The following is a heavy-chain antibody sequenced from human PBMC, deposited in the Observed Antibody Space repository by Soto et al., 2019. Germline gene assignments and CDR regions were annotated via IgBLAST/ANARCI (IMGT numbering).Heavy chain of an antibody. V-gene: IGHV3-11*01. J-gene: IGHJ6*03. Sequence: WGSLRVSWAAAGVTFSDYDGSWISQAPGKGLEWVSYISSSGSTIYYADSVKGRFTISRDNAKNSLYLQMNSLRAEDTAVYYCARNLYGSGSYEYYYYYMDVWGKGTTVTVSS. CDR3: ARNLYGSGSYEYYYYYMDV. CDR2: ISSSGSTI. D-gene: IGHD3-10*01. CDR1: GVTFSDYD.